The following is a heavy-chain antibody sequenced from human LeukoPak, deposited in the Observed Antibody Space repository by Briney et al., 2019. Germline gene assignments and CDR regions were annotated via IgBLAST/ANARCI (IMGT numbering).Heavy chain of an antibody. V-gene: IGHV4-39*07. CDR3: ARGKNLWDLYQRIDY. CDR2: IYYSGST. D-gene: IGHD3-16*01. Sequence: SETLSLTCTVSGGSISSSSYYWGWIRQPPGKGLEWIGSIYYSGSTYYNPSLKGRVTISVDTSKNQFSLKLSSVTAADTAVYYCARGKNLWDLYQRIDYGGQGPLVTASS. J-gene: IGHJ4*02. CDR1: GGSISSSSYY.